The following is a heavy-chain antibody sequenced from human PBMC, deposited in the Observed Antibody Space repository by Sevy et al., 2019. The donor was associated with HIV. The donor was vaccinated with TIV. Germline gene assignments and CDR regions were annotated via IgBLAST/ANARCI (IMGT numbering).Heavy chain of an antibody. D-gene: IGHD2-15*01. Sequence: GESLKISCKGSGYIFSTYWISWVRQMPGKGLEWMGVIYPGDSDTRYSPSFQGQVTISADKSISTAYLQWSSLRASDTAIYYCARHVYCSSGTCYSPGYYYGMDVWGQGTTVTVSS. CDR2: IYPGDSDT. CDR3: ARHVYCSSGTCYSPGYYYGMDV. CDR1: GYIFSTYW. V-gene: IGHV5-51*01. J-gene: IGHJ6*02.